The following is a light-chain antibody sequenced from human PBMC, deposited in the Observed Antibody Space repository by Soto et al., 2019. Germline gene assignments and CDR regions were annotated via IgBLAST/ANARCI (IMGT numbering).Light chain of an antibody. V-gene: IGKV1-5*01. J-gene: IGKJ1*01. CDR1: QSISSW. CDR2: DAS. Sequence: DIQMTQSPSPLSASVGDRVTITCRASQSISSWLAWYQQKPGKAPKLLIYDASSLESGVPSRFSGSGSGTECTLTISSLQPDDVATYYCQQYNSYSWTLGQGTKVDI. CDR3: QQYNSYSWT.